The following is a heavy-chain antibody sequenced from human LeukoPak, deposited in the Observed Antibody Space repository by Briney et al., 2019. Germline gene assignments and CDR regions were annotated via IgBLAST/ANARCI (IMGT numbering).Heavy chain of an antibody. J-gene: IGHJ5*02. CDR3: ARDRYYDSSGIRGDWFDP. D-gene: IGHD3-22*01. Sequence: SVKVSCKASGGTFSIYAISWVRQAPGQGLEWMGGIIPIFGTANYAQKFQGRVTITTDESTSTAYMELSSLRSEDTAVYYCARDRYYDSSGIRGDWFDPWGQGTLVTVSS. CDR1: GGTFSIYA. CDR2: IIPIFGTA. V-gene: IGHV1-69*05.